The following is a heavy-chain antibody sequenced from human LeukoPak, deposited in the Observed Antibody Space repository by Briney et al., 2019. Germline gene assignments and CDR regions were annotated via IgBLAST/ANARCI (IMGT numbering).Heavy chain of an antibody. Sequence: GGSLRLSCAASGFTFSTYSMNWLRLAPGKGLEWVSSISPDSNYKYYVDSVKGRFTISRDNSKNTLYLQMNSLRAEDTAVYYCASAVVAATEWLDYFDYWGQGTLVTVSS. D-gene: IGHD2-15*01. CDR3: ASAVVAATEWLDYFDY. CDR2: ISPDSNYK. CDR1: GFTFSTYS. V-gene: IGHV3-21*01. J-gene: IGHJ4*02.